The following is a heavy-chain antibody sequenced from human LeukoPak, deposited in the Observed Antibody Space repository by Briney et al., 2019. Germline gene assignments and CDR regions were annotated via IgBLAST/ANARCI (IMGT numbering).Heavy chain of an antibody. J-gene: IGHJ4*02. D-gene: IGHD1-7*01. CDR1: GFTFSSYA. CDR3: ARKAQYNGHYPLDY. CDR2: TSDRGDYT. Sequence: GGSLGLSCAASGFTFSSYAMSWVRQAPGKGLEWVSGTSDRGDYTYYADSVKGRFTISRDSSKNTLFLQMNSLRAEDTALYFCARKAQYNGHYPLDYWGQGTLVTVSS. V-gene: IGHV3-23*01.